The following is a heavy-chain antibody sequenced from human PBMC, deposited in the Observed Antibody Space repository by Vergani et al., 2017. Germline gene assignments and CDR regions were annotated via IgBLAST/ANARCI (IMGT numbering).Heavy chain of an antibody. CDR1: GFSLSRFW. CDR2: ISPDGSAT. CDR3: ARGYSSSWP. D-gene: IGHD6-13*01. V-gene: IGHV3-7*01. Sequence: EVQLVESGGGLVQPGGSLRLSCAASGFSLSRFWMSWVRQAPEKGLEWVAHISPDGSATSYVDSVKGRFTISRDNAKNSLYLQMNSLRAEDTAVYYCARGYSSSWPWGQGTLVTVSS. J-gene: IGHJ4*02.